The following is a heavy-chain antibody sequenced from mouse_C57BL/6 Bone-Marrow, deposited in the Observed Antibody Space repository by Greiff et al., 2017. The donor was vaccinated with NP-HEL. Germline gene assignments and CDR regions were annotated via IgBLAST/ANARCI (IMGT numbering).Heavy chain of an antibody. CDR3: ARRRMVTFDY. V-gene: IGHV1-63*01. CDR2: IYPGGGYT. Sequence: QVQLKESGAELVRPGTSVKMSCKASGYTFTNYWIGWAKQRPGHGLEWIGDIYPGGGYTNYNEKFKGKATLTADKSSSTAYMQFSSLTSEDSAIYYCARRRMVTFDYWGQGTTLTVSS. D-gene: IGHD2-3*01. J-gene: IGHJ2*01. CDR1: GYTFTNYW.